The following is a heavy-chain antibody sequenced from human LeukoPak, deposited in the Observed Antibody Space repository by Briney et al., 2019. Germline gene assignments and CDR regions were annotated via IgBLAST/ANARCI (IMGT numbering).Heavy chain of an antibody. CDR3: ASSIAYPGGYYYGMDV. CDR2: ISAYNGNT. Sequence: ASVKVSCKASGYTFTSYGISWVRQAPGQGLEWMGWISAYNGNTNYAQKLQGRVTMTTDTSTSTAYMELRSLRSDDTAVYYCASSIAYPGGYYYGMDVWGQGTTVTVSS. CDR1: GYTFTSYG. J-gene: IGHJ6*02. D-gene: IGHD3-16*01. V-gene: IGHV1-18*01.